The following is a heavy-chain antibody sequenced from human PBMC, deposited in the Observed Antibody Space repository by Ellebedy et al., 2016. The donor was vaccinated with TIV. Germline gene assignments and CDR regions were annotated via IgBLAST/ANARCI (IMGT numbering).Heavy chain of an antibody. CDR3: ARDISGSYYADY. D-gene: IGHD1-26*01. J-gene: IGHJ4*02. CDR2: IYTGDST. V-gene: IGHV3-53*01. Sequence: PGGSLRLSCAASGFSVSSNYVSWVRQAPGKGLEWVSYIYTGDSTYHADSVKGRFTISRDNSKNTVSLQMNSLRVEDTAVYYCARDISGSYYADYWGQGTLVTVSS. CDR1: GFSVSSNY.